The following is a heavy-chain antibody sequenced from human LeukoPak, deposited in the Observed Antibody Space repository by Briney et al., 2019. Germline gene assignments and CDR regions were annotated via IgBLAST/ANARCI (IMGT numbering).Heavy chain of an antibody. CDR2: ISSSGSTI. CDR1: GFTFSGYN. D-gene: IGHD3/OR15-3a*01. CDR3: ARDLDPLNY. J-gene: IGHJ4*02. V-gene: IGHV3-48*01. Sequence: PGGSLRLSCAASGFTFSGYNLNWVRQAPGQGLEWVSYISSSGSTIYCADSVKGRFTISRDNAKNSLFLQMNSLRAEDTAVYYCARDLDPLNYWGQGTLVTVSS.